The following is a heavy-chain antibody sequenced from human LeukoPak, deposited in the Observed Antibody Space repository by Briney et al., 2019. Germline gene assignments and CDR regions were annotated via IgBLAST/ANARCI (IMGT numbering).Heavy chain of an antibody. D-gene: IGHD2-21*02. CDR3: ASCFFWEYGSDSVGAFDI. CDR1: GASVGSGDYF. V-gene: IGHV4-39*01. Sequence: SETLSLTCTVSGASVGSGDYFWGWIRQPPGKELEWIGNIHSSGRTSYNPSLGSRVTISVDTSRKQFSLKLDSVTAADTAVYYCASCFFWEYGSDSVGAFDIWGQGTLVTVSS. CDR2: IHSSGRT. J-gene: IGHJ3*02.